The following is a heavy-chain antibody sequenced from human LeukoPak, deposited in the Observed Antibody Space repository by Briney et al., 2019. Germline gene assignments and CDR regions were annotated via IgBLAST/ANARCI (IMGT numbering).Heavy chain of an antibody. CDR2: ICYDGSNK. D-gene: IGHD2/OR15-2a*01. J-gene: IGHJ4*02. CDR3: AREGPRGNSQFDY. Sequence: PGRSLRLSCAASGFTFSNYGMHWVRQAPGKGLEWVALICYDGSNKYYADSVKGRLTISRDNSKNTLYLQMNSLRAEDTAVYYCAREGPRGNSQFDYWGQGTLVTVSS. CDR1: GFTFSNYG. V-gene: IGHV3-33*01.